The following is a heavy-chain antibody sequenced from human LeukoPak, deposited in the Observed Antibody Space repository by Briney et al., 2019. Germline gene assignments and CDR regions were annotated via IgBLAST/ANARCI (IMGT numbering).Heavy chain of an antibody. D-gene: IGHD2-15*01. CDR1: GFTFSSYE. CDR3: ARDTSYCSGGSCYFSHYYYYGMDV. J-gene: IGHJ6*02. Sequence: GGSLRLSCAASGFTFSSYEMNWVRQAPGKGLEWVSYISSSGSTIYYADSVKGRFTISRDNAKNSLYLQMNSLRAEDTAVYYCARDTSYCSGGSCYFSHYYYYGMDVWGQGTTVTVSS. V-gene: IGHV3-48*03. CDR2: ISSSGSTI.